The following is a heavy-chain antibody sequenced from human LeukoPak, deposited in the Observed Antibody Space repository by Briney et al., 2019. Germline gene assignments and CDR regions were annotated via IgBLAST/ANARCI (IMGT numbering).Heavy chain of an antibody. Sequence: GGSLTLSCAASGFTFNGYWMSWLRQAPGKGLEWVANIKQDGGEKNYVDSVKGRFTISRDNAKNSLFLQMNSLRAEDTAVYYCARGRGFGQADVWGKGTTVTVSS. J-gene: IGHJ6*04. CDR2: IKQDGGEK. V-gene: IGHV3-7*01. D-gene: IGHD3-10*01. CDR1: GFTFNGYW. CDR3: ARGRGFGQADV.